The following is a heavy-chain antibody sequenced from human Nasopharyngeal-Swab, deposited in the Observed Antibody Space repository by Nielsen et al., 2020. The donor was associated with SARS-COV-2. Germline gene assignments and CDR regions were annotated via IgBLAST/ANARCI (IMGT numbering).Heavy chain of an antibody. V-gene: IGHV1-24*01. Sequence: ASVKVSCKVSGYTLTVLPIHWVRQAPGKGLEWMGPVVPEDGEPIYAQNFQGRVTMTEDTSTYTAYLELSSLRSEDTAVYYCASEGSGVFGVVIYAFDIWGPGKLVTVSS. CDR1: GYTLTVLP. D-gene: IGHD3-3*01. CDR3: ASEGSGVFGVVIYAFDI. CDR2: VVPEDGEP. J-gene: IGHJ3*02.